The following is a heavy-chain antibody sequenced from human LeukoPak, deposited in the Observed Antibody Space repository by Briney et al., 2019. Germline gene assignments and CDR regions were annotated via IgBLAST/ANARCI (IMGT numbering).Heavy chain of an antibody. J-gene: IGHJ4*02. CDR3: AGARFFRLGGIHFDF. V-gene: IGHV1-46*01. CDR2: INPTGGST. CDR1: GYTFTGYY. D-gene: IGHD3/OR15-3a*01. Sequence: ASVKVSCKASGYTFTGYYMHWVRQAPGQGLEWMGIINPTGGSTNYAQKFQGRVTMTTDTSTSTVYMELSSLRPEDTGIYYCAGARFFRLGGIHFDFWGQGTLLTVSS.